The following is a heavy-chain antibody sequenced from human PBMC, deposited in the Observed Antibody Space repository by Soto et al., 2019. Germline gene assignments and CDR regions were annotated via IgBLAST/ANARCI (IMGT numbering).Heavy chain of an antibody. D-gene: IGHD5-18*01. CDR2: IYWDDDK. J-gene: IGHJ6*02. V-gene: IGHV2-5*02. CDR1: GFSLSTSGVG. Sequence: QITLKESGPTLVKPTQTLTLTCTFSGFSLSTSGVGVGWIRQPPGKALEWLALIYWDDDKRYSPSLKSRLTITQDTSKNQVVLTMTNMEPVDTATYYCAHRRDYSYSYFDYYYYYGMDVWGQGTTVTVSS. CDR3: AHRRDYSYSYFDYYYYYGMDV.